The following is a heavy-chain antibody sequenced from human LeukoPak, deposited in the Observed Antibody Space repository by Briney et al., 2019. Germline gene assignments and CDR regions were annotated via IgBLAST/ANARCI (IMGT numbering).Heavy chain of an antibody. V-gene: IGHV3-64*01. D-gene: IGHD3-16*01. CDR3: ARDHNWGFDH. CDR2: ISSNGGRT. CDR1: GFTFSSYA. J-gene: IGHJ4*02. Sequence: GGSLRLSCAASGFTFSSYAMHWVRQASGKGLEYVSGISSNGGRTFYANSVKGRFTISRDNAKSSLYLQMNSLRDEDTAVYYCARDHNWGFDHWGQGTLVTVSS.